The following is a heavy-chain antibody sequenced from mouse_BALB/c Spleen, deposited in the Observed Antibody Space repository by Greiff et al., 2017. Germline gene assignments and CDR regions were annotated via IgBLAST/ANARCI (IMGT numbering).Heavy chain of an antibody. CDR3: AREGGGFAY. V-gene: IGHV3-6*02. CDR1: GYSITSGYY. CDR2: ISYDGSN. J-gene: IGHJ3*01. Sequence: EVQLQESGPGLVKPSQSLSLTCSVTGYSITSGYYWNWIRQFPGNKLEWMGYISYDGSNNYNPSLKNRISITRDTSKNQFFLKLNSVTTEDTATYCWAREGGGFAYGGQGTLVTVSA.